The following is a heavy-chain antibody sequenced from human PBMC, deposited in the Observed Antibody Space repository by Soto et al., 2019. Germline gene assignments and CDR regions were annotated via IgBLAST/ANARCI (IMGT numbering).Heavy chain of an antibody. CDR3: ARLMVAGITYYFDS. Sequence: QITLKESGTTLVKPRQTLTLTCTFSGVSLSSSGVGVGWIRQPPGKALEWLTFIYWDDDKRYSPSLKSRLTITKDPSKNQVVLTLPNMDPVDTATYYCARLMVAGITYYFDSWGQGTLLTVSS. CDR2: IYWDDDK. CDR1: GVSLSSSGVG. D-gene: IGHD2-21*01. V-gene: IGHV2-5*02. J-gene: IGHJ4*02.